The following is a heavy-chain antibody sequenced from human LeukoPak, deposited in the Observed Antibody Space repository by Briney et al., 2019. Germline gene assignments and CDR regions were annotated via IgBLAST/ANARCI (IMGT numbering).Heavy chain of an antibody. J-gene: IGHJ5*02. CDR1: GGSISSYY. D-gene: IGHD3-16*01. V-gene: IGHV4-59*01. Sequence: SETLSLTCTVSGGSISSYYWSWIRQPPGKGLEWIGHIHYSGSTHYNPSLKSRVTISVDTSKNQFSLRLNSVTAADTALYYCARGSRGGYNWFDPWGQGTLVIVSS. CDR2: IHYSGST. CDR3: ARGSRGGYNWFDP.